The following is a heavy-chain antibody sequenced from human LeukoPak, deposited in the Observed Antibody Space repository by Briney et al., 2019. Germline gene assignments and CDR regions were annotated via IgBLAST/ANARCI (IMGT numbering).Heavy chain of an antibody. Sequence: GGSLRLSCAASGFTFSNAWMSWVRQAPGKGLEWVGRIKSKTDGGTTDYAAPAKGRFTISRDDSKNTLYLQMNSLKTEDTAVYYCTTEPYSSGWPYYFDYWGQGTLVTVSS. CDR2: IKSKTDGGTT. CDR1: GFTFSNAW. CDR3: TTEPYSSGWPYYFDY. J-gene: IGHJ4*02. V-gene: IGHV3-15*01. D-gene: IGHD6-19*01.